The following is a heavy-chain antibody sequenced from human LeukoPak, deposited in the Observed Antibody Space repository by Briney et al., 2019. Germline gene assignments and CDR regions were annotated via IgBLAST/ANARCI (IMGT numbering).Heavy chain of an antibody. CDR2: IYYSGST. V-gene: IGHV4-59*08. CDR1: GGSISSYY. CDR3: ASHEYSSGWYMSPFDI. J-gene: IGHJ3*02. Sequence: SETLSLTCTVSGGSISSYYWSWIRQPPGKGLEWMGYIYYSGSTNYNPSLKSRVTISVDTSKNQFSLKLTSVPAADTALYYCASHEYSSGWYMSPFDIWGQGTMLTVSS. D-gene: IGHD6-19*01.